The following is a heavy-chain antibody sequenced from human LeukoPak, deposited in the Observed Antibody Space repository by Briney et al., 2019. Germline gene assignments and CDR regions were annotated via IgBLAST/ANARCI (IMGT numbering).Heavy chain of an antibody. D-gene: IGHD3-9*01. CDR3: ARDHTIQGVLYYFDY. CDR1: GGSISSYY. V-gene: IGHV4-59*01. Sequence: SETLSLTCTVSGGSISSYYWSWIRQPPGKGLEWIGYIYYSGSTNYNPSLKSRVTISVDTSKNQFSLKLSSVTAADTAVYYCARDHTIQGVLYYFDYWCQGTLVTVSS. CDR2: IYYSGST. J-gene: IGHJ4*02.